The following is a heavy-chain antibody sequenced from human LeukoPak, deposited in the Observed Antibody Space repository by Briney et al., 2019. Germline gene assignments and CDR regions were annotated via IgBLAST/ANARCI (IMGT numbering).Heavy chain of an antibody. V-gene: IGHV1-69*13. J-gene: IGHJ3*02. Sequence: SVKVSCKASGGTFNNYAISWVRQAPGQGLEWMGGIIPIFGTTNHAQKFQDRITITADESTSTAYMELSSLRSEDTAVYYCVRDRLDDYGDYVDVFDIWGQGTTVTVSS. CDR1: GGTFNNYA. CDR2: IIPIFGTT. CDR3: VRDRLDDYGDYVDVFDI. D-gene: IGHD4-17*01.